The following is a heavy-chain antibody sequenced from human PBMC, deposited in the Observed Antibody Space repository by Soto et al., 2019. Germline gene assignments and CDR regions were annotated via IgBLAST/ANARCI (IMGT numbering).Heavy chain of an antibody. V-gene: IGHV1-69*02. Sequence: QVQLVQSGAEVKRPGSSVKVSCKASGDTFNFYSINWVRQAPGLGLEWMGRVNPIVSMSNYAQKFQGRVTMPAKKPTSTAYMELTSLRSEDTAIYYCASSYGSGYRAFDYWGQGALVTVSS. D-gene: IGHD3-10*01. CDR3: ASSYGSGYRAFDY. CDR1: GDTFNFYS. CDR2: VNPIVSMS. J-gene: IGHJ4*02.